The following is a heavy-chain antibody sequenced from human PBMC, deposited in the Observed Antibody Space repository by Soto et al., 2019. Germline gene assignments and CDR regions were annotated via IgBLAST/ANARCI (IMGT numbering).Heavy chain of an antibody. CDR3: AKEQNNYDFWSGSVTSQLDY. Sequence: GGSLRLSCAASGFTFSSYAVSWVRQAPGKGLKWVSSISGSGGSTYYAGYVKGRFTISRDNSDNSLYLHMNSLRAEDTGRYFCAKEQNNYDFWSGSVTSQLDYWGQGTLVTVSS. D-gene: IGHD3-3*01. V-gene: IGHV3-23*01. CDR1: GFTFSSYA. CDR2: ISGSGGST. J-gene: IGHJ4*02.